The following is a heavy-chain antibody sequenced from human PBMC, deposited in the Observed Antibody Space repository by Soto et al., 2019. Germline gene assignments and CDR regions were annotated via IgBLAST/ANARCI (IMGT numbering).Heavy chain of an antibody. D-gene: IGHD2-2*01. CDR3: AHKGGSSTSCSSYYYYGMDV. V-gene: IGHV2-5*02. CDR2: IYWDDDK. Sequence: QITLKESGPTLVKPTQTLTLTCTFSGFSLSTSGVGVGWIRQPPGKALEWLALIYWDDDKRYSPSLKSRLTISKDTSKNQVGLTMTNMDPVDTATYYCAHKGGSSTSCSSYYYYGMDVWGQGTTVTVSS. CDR1: GFSLSTSGVG. J-gene: IGHJ6*02.